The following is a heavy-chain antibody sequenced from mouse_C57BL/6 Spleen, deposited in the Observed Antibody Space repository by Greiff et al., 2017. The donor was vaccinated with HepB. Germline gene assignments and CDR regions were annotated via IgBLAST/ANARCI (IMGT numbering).Heavy chain of an antibody. D-gene: IGHD1-1*01. V-gene: IGHV1-69*01. CDR2: IDPSDSYT. CDR3: ARGGYGSSYCNFDY. J-gene: IGHJ2*01. CDR1: GYTFTSYC. Sequence: QVQLQQPGAELVMPGASVKLSCKASGYTFTSYCMHWVKQRPGQGLEWIGEIDPSDSYTNYNQKFKGKSTFTVDKSSRTAYMQLNSLTSEDSAVYFCARGGYGSSYCNFDYWGQGTTLTVSS.